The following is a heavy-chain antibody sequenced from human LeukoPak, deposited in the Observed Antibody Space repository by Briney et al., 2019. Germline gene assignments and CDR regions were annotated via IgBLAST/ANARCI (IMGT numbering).Heavy chain of an antibody. CDR3: ARAGRYYDSSGYEVVDY. J-gene: IGHJ4*02. CDR2: IFHSGST. V-gene: IGHV4-38-2*01. CDR1: GYSISSGFY. Sequence: PSETLSLTCSVSGYSISSGFYWGWIRQPPGKGLEWIGNIFHSGSTYYNPSLKSRVTISVDTSKNQFSLNLYSVTAADTAVFYCARAGRYYDSSGYEVVDYWGQGILVTVSS. D-gene: IGHD3-22*01.